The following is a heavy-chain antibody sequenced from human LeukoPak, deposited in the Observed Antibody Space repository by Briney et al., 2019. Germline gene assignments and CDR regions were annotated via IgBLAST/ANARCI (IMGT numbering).Heavy chain of an antibody. CDR1: GYTFTCYY. V-gene: IGHV1-2*02. CDR2: INPNSCGT. CDR3: ASSRGTMVRGVIKSYYYYSMDV. Sequence: ASVKVSCKSSGYTFTCYYMHWVRQAPGQGLEWMGWINPNSCGTNYAQKFQGRVTMTRDTSISTAYMELSRLRSDDTAVYYCASSRGTMVRGVIKSYYYYSMDVWGQGTTVTVSS. D-gene: IGHD3-10*01. J-gene: IGHJ6*02.